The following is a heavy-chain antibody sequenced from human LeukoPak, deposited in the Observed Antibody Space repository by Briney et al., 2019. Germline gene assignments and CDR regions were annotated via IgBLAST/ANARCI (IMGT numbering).Heavy chain of an antibody. CDR2: IIPIFGTA. CDR1: GGTFSSYA. D-gene: IGHD2-15*01. J-gene: IGHJ4*02. V-gene: IGHV1-69*06. Sequence: SVKVSCKASGGTFSSYAISWVRQAPGQGLEWMGGIIPIFGTANYAQKFQGRVTITADKSTSTAYMELSSLRSEDTAVYYCASLGYCSGGSCSYSIFDYWGQGTLITVSS. CDR3: ASLGYCSGGSCSYSIFDY.